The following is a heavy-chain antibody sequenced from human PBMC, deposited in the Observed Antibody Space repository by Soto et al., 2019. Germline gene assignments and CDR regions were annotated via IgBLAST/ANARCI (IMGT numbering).Heavy chain of an antibody. CDR3: KRVYSSTTSCFINGMDF. D-gene: IGHD2-2*01. CDR2: ISHSRTT. Sequence: WETLPLSCAVAGYSNTSGSHGRWPRPPPRVALVLIGTISHSRTTYYNPSLKSRVTTSIDTSKNQLALKLTSVTAADTALYYWKRVYSSTTSCFINGMDFWGQGTMV. J-gene: IGHJ6*02. CDR1: GYSNTSGSH. V-gene: IGHV4-38-2*01.